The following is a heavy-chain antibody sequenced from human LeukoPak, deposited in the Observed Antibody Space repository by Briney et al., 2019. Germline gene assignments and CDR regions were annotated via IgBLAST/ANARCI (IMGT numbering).Heavy chain of an antibody. J-gene: IGHJ6*03. D-gene: IGHD6-19*01. CDR3: ASSDSSGWYSNYYYYYYIDV. Sequence: ASVKVSCKSSGYTFTRYYMLWVVQAPGQGLEWMGWINPNSGGTNYAQKFQGRVTMTRDTPVSTAYMELSRLRSDDTALYYCASSDSSGWYSNYYYYYYIDVWGKGTTVTVSS. CDR1: GYTFTRYY. V-gene: IGHV1-2*02. CDR2: INPNSGGT.